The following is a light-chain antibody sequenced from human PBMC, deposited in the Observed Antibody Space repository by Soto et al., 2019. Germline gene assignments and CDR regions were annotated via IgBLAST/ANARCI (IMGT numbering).Light chain of an antibody. CDR1: QSITNR. Sequence: DIKMTQSHSAVAASVGDRGTSTCRASQSITNRLACYQPKPGKAPKLLIYAASSLQSGVPSRFSGSGSGTDFTLTISSLQPEDFATYYCQQSYSTPLTFGGGTKV. V-gene: IGKV1-39*01. J-gene: IGKJ4*01. CDR3: QQSYSTPLT. CDR2: AAS.